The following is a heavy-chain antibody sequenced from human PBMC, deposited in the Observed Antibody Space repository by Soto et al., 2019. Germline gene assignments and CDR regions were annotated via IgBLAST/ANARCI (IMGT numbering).Heavy chain of an antibody. CDR3: ARPEYSSSSYGMDV. D-gene: IGHD6-6*01. V-gene: IGHV3-48*02. Sequence: EVQLVESGGGLVQPGGSLRLSCAASGFTFSSYSMNWVRQAPGKGLEWVSYISSSSSTIYYADSVKARFTISRDNAKNSLYLQMNSLRDEETAVYYCARPEYSSSSYGMDVWGQGTTVTVSS. CDR1: GFTFSSYS. CDR2: ISSSSSTI. J-gene: IGHJ6*02.